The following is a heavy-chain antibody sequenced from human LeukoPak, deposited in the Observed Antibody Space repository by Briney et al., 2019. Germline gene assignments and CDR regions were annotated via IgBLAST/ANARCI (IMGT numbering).Heavy chain of an antibody. V-gene: IGHV3-23*01. Sequence: GGSLRLSCAASGFTFTNYAMSWVRQAPGKGLEWVSGMSGRGVSTYYADSVKGRFTISSDNSKNTLYLQMNSLRAEDTAIYYCAKDCNGGNCYIDYWGQGTWSPSPQ. CDR1: GFTFTNYA. D-gene: IGHD2-15*01. CDR2: MSGRGVST. CDR3: AKDCNGGNCYIDY. J-gene: IGHJ4*02.